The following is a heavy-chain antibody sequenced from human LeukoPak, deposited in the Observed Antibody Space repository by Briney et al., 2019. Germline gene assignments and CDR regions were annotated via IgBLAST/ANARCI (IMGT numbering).Heavy chain of an antibody. J-gene: IGHJ6*02. CDR1: GFTFSSYA. V-gene: IGHV3-23*01. CDR2: ISGRGVST. D-gene: IGHD4-17*01. Sequence: GGSLRLSCAASGFTFSSYAMSWVRQAPGKGLEWVSAISGRGVSTYYADSGKGRFTISRDNSKNTLYLQMNSLRAEDTAVYYCAKGGYGDYRPRGSGMDVWGQGTTVTVSS. CDR3: AKGGYGDYRPRGSGMDV.